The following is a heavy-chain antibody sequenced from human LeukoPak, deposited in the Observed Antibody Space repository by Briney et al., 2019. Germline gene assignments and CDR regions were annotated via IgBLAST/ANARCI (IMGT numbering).Heavy chain of an antibody. Sequence: GESLKISCKASGYTFTNYWIGWVRQKPVKGLEWMGIIYPGDSDTRYSPSFQGQVTISADKSISTAYLQWSSLKASDTAMYYCARHSGSTYYYYYGMDVWGQGTTVTVSS. CDR1: GYTFTNYW. D-gene: IGHD1-26*01. CDR3: ARHSGSTYYYYYGMDV. J-gene: IGHJ6*02. CDR2: IYPGDSDT. V-gene: IGHV5-51*01.